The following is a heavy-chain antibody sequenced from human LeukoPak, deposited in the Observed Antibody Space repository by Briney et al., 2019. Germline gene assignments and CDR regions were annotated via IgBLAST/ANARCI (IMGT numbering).Heavy chain of an antibody. D-gene: IGHD5-18*01. Sequence: GGSLRLSCAASGFPFNTYWMHWVRQAPGKGLEWVSRINNDGSGTNYADSVKGRFTISRDNAKNTLYLQMNSLRAEDTAVYYCARSLWPEDYWGQGTLVTVSS. J-gene: IGHJ4*02. CDR2: INNDGSGT. CDR1: GFPFNTYW. V-gene: IGHV3-74*01. CDR3: ARSLWPEDY.